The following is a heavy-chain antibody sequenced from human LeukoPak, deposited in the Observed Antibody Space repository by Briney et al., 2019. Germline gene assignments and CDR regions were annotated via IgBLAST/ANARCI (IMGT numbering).Heavy chain of an antibody. CDR2: INPNSGGT. Sequence: GASVKVSCKTSGHITTGYYMHRVRQAPGQGLEWMGWINPNSGGTNYAQKFQGRVTMTRDTSISTAYMELSRLRTDDTAVYYCARTTVTTRRYDYWGQGTLVTV. D-gene: IGHD4-11*01. J-gene: IGHJ4*02. CDR1: GHITTGYY. CDR3: ARTTVTTRRYDY. V-gene: IGHV1-2*02.